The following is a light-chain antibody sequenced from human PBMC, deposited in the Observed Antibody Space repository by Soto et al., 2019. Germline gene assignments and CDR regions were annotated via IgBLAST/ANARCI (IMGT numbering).Light chain of an antibody. CDR1: QTISSW. Sequence: QMAQTPCTPRSFACDKINITCRASQTISSWLAWYQQKPGKAPKLLIYDASNLETGVPSRFSGSGSGTDFTFTISSLQPEDIATYYCQQYDNLPLTFGGGTKVYIK. V-gene: IGKV1-33*01. CDR2: DAS. J-gene: IGKJ4*01. CDR3: QQYDNLPLT.